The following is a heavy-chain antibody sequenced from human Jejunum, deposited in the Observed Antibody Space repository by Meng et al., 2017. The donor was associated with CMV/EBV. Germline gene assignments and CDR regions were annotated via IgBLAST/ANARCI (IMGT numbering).Heavy chain of an antibody. V-gene: IGHV4-39*07. CDR3: ARIKYYYSPYFDY. D-gene: IGHD3-10*01. J-gene: IGHJ4*02. CDR1: GGSTSSSSYY. CDR2: IYYNGGT. Sequence: SGGSTSSSSYYWGWIRQSPGKGLEWLGSIYYNGGTHYNPSLNSRVTISVDTSKNQFSLKLSSVTAADTAVYYCARIKYYYSPYFDYWGQGRLVTVSS.